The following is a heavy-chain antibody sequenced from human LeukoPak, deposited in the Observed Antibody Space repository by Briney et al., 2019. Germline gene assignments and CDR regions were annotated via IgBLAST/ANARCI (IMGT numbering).Heavy chain of an antibody. D-gene: IGHD1-26*01. Sequence: PSETLSLTCTVSGXSISSYYWSWIRQPPGKGLEWIGYIYYSGSTNYNPSLKSRVTISVDTSKNQFSLKLSSVTAADTAVYYCARGRSGSYYSEYFQHWGQGTLVTVSS. CDR2: IYYSGST. CDR3: ARGRSGSYYSEYFQH. V-gene: IGHV4-59*12. J-gene: IGHJ1*01. CDR1: GXSISSYY.